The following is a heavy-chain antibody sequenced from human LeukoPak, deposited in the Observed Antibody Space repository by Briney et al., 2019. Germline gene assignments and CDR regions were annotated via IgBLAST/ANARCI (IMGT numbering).Heavy chain of an antibody. J-gene: IGHJ4*02. Sequence: GGSLRLSCAASGFAFRTYAMSWVRQAPGKGLEWVAFIRYDGSNKYYADSVKGRFTISRDNSKNTLYLQMNSLRAEDTAVYYCAKANGYSGSYLLDYWGQGTLVTVSS. CDR1: GFAFRTYA. V-gene: IGHV3-30*02. CDR2: IRYDGSNK. CDR3: AKANGYSGSYLLDY. D-gene: IGHD1-26*01.